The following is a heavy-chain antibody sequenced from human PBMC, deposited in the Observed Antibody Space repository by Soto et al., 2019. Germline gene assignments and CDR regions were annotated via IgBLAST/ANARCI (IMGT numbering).Heavy chain of an antibody. D-gene: IGHD3-9*01. CDR1: GGSISSYY. CDR3: ARDSLSDYDILTGYYDDAFDI. V-gene: IGHV4-59*01. Sequence: SETLSLTCTVSGGSISSYYWSWIRQPPGKGLEWIGYIYYSGSTNYNPSLKSRVTISVDTSKNQFSLKLSSVTAADTAVYYCARDSLSDYDILTGYYDDAFDIWGQGTMVTVSS. CDR2: IYYSGST. J-gene: IGHJ3*02.